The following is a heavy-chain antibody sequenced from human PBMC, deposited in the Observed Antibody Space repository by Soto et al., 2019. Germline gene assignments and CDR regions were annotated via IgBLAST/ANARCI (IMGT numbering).Heavy chain of an antibody. J-gene: IGHJ5*02. CDR2: IYPGDSDT. V-gene: IGHV5-51*03. D-gene: IGHD3-22*01. Sequence: EVQLVQSGAEVKKPGESLKISCKGSGYSFTSYWIGWVRQMPGKGLEWMGIIYPGDSDTRYSPSFQGQVSISDDKSISNAYLQWSSLKASETAMYYCARGDGRSGYYSEFDPWGQGTLVTVSS. CDR1: GYSFTSYW. CDR3: ARGDGRSGYYSEFDP.